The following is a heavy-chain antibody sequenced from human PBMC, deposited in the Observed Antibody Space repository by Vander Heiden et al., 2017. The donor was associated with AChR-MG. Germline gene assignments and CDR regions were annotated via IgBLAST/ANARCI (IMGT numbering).Heavy chain of an antibody. J-gene: IGHJ5*02. CDR3: ARGSCSSTSCYTEGWFDP. Sequence: QVQLVQSGAEVKKPGASVKVSCKASGYTFNRYDINWVRQATGQGLEWMGWMNPNSGNTGYAQKFQGRVTMTRNTSISTAYMELSSLRSEDTAVYYCARGSCSSTSCYTEGWFDPWGQGTLVTVSS. CDR2: MNPNSGNT. CDR1: GYTFNRYD. V-gene: IGHV1-8*01. D-gene: IGHD2-2*02.